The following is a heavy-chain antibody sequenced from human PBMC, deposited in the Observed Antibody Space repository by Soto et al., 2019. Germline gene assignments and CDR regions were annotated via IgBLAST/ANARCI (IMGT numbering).Heavy chain of an antibody. Sequence: GSLRLSCAASEFTFTNAWMSWVRQAPGKGLEWVGRIKSKTAGGTADYAAPVQGRFTISRDESRNTLYLQMNSLKTEDTAVYYCTSLYYGHWGQGTLVTVS. J-gene: IGHJ4*02. CDR2: IKSKTAGGTA. CDR1: EFTFTNAW. V-gene: IGHV3-15*01. D-gene: IGHD4-17*01. CDR3: TSLYYGH.